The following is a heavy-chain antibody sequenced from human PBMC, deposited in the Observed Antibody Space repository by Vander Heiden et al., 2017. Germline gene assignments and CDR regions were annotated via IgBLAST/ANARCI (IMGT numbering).Heavy chain of an antibody. J-gene: IGHJ4*02. CDR2: IYSGGRT. CDR1: GFTVRRNY. CDR3: ARDPGQTGSPGY. V-gene: IGHV3-53*01. Sequence: EVQLVESGGGLIQPGGSLRLSSAASGFTVRRNYMSWVRQVQGKWLEWVSVIYSGGRTYYADSVKGRFTISRDNSKNTLYLQMNSLRAEDMAVYYCARDPGQTGSPGYWGQGTLVTVSS.